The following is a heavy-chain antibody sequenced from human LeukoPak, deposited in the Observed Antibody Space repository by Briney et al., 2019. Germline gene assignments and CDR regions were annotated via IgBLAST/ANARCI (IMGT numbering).Heavy chain of an antibody. CDR1: GYTFRNYA. V-gene: IGHV1-3*01. CDR2: INAGNGKT. D-gene: IGHD2-2*01. CDR3: ARVPAVMNWFDP. Sequence: GASVTVSCTASGYTFRNYAMHWVRQAPIHRLECMGWINAGNGKTKYSQKFQGRVTITRDTSASTAYMELSSLRYEDTAVYYCARVPAVMNWFDPWGQGTLVTVSS. J-gene: IGHJ5*02.